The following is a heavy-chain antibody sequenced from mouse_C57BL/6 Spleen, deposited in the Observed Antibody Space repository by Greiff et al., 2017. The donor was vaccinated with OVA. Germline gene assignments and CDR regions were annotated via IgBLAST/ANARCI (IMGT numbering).Heavy chain of an antibody. CDR3: ARNYDYGGGTWFAY. CDR2: ISSGSSTI. J-gene: IGHJ3*01. V-gene: IGHV5-17*01. Sequence: EVQRVESGGGLVKPGGSLKLSCAASGFTFSDYGMHWVRQAPEKGLEWVAYISSGSSTIYYADTVKGRFTISRDNAKNTLFLQMTSLRSEDTAMYYCARNYDYGGGTWFAYWGQGTLVTVSA. CDR1: GFTFSDYG. D-gene: IGHD2-4*01.